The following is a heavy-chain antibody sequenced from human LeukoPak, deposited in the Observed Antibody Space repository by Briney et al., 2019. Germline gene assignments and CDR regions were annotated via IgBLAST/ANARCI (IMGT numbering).Heavy chain of an antibody. V-gene: IGHV4-59*08. CDR2: FYNRGTA. CDR1: GGSISGYY. Sequence: PSETLSLTCTVSGGSISGYYWGWIRQPPGKGLEWMGYFYNRGTANYNPSLKSRITISVDTSKNQFSLKLNSVTAADTAVYYCARHYGPWGQGTLVTVSS. J-gene: IGHJ5*02. CDR3: ARHYGP. D-gene: IGHD3-10*01.